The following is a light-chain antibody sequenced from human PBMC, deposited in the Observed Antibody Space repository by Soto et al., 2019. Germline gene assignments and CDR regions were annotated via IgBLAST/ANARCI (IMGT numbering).Light chain of an antibody. V-gene: IGKV3-20*01. CDR3: QQYGSAPWT. Sequence: EIVLTQSPGTLSLSPGERATLSCRASQSVGSSHLAWYQQKPGQAPRLLIYGASSRATGIPDRFSGSGSGTDFTLTISRLEPEDFAVYYCQQYGSAPWTFGQGTKGDI. CDR2: GAS. J-gene: IGKJ1*01. CDR1: QSVGSSH.